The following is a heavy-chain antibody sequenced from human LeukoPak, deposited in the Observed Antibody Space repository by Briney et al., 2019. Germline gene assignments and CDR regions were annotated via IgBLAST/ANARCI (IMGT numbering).Heavy chain of an antibody. V-gene: IGHV4-34*01. J-gene: IGHJ6*03. D-gene: IGHD2-8*01. CDR1: GGSFSGYY. CDR3: ARECMPNYYYSSYMDV. CDR2: INHSGST. Sequence: PSETLSLTCAVYGGSFSGYYWSWLRQPPGKGLEYFGEINHSGSTNYNPSLKSRVTISVDTSKNQFSLKVSSVTAADTAVYYCARECMPNYYYSSYMDVWGKGTTVTVSS.